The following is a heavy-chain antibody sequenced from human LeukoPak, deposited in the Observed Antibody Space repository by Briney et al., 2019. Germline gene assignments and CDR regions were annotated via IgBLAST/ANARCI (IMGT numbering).Heavy chain of an antibody. CDR2: ISSSSSYI. J-gene: IGHJ4*02. D-gene: IGHD4-17*01. CDR1: GFTFSSYS. V-gene: IGHV3-21*01. CDR3: ARSVTPGDFDY. Sequence: GGSLRLSCAASGFTFSSYSMNWVRQAPGKGLEWVSSISSSSSYIYYADSVKGRFTISRDNAKNSLYLQMNSLRAEDTAVYYCARSVTPGDFDYWGQGTLVTVSS.